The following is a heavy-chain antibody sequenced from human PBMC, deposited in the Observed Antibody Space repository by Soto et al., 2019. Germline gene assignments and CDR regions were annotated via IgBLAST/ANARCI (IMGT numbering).Heavy chain of an antibody. J-gene: IGHJ4*02. V-gene: IGHV1-3*01. CDR3: ARDDGRTRLLDS. D-gene: IGHD5-18*01. CDR2: VIPGNGHT. CDR1: GYSFAKYA. Sequence: QVHLVQSGAEVKEPGASVKVSCKASGYSFAKYAMHWVRQAPGQRLEWMGWVIPGNGHTKYSQRLQGRVTITGDTYTNTAYMDLSSLRSEETAVYFCARDDGRTRLLDSWGQGTLVTVSS.